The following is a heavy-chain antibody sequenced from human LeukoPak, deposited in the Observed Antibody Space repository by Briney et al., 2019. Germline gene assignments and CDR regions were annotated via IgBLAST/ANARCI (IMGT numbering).Heavy chain of an antibody. V-gene: IGHV4-59*01. CDR3: ARDPGHFDY. Sequence: PSETLSLTCTVSGGLIRTYYWSWIRQPPGTGLEWMGYIYHSGNTDYNPSLKSRVTISVDSSKNQFSLKLSSVTAADTAVYYCARDPGHFDYWGQGTLVTVSS. CDR1: GGLIRTYY. CDR2: IYHSGNT. J-gene: IGHJ4*02.